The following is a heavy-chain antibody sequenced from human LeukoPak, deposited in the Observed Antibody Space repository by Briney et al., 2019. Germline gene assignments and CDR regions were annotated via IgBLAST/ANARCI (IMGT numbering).Heavy chain of an antibody. CDR1: GFTLSSYW. J-gene: IGHJ3*02. CDR2: IKLVGSEK. D-gene: IGHD3-22*01. V-gene: IGHV3-7*01. Sequence: GGSLRLSCAASGFTLSSYWMSWVRQAPGKGLEWVATIKLVGSEKYYVVSVGGRFTISREDAKNSLYLQMNSLRAEDTAVYYCARNGDSSGYYITFDIWGQGKMVTVSS. CDR3: ARNGDSSGYYITFDI.